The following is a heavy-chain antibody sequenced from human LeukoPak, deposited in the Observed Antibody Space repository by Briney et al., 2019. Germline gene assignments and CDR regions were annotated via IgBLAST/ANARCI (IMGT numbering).Heavy chain of an antibody. CDR3: ARGGGDAFDI. D-gene: IGHD6-25*01. J-gene: IGHJ3*02. Sequence: SETLSLTCTVSGGSINSYYWSWIRQPPGKGLEWIGYSYYSGSTNYNPSLRSRVTISVDTSKNQFSLKLSSVTAADTAVYYCARGGGDAFDIWGQGTMVTVSS. V-gene: IGHV4-59*01. CDR2: SYYSGST. CDR1: GGSINSYY.